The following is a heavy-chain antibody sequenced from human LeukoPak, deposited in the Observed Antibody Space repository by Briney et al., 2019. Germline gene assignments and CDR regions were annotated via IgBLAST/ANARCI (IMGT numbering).Heavy chain of an antibody. V-gene: IGHV3-23*01. CDR2: LTGYGGA. CDR1: GLTFTNYA. D-gene: IGHD6-13*01. CDR3: AKGAAAGKVDWFDP. Sequence: PGGSLRLSCAASGLTFTNYAMMWVRQAPGKGLQWISNLTGYGGAYYTDSGEGRFIISRDISKNTMFLQMYSLSAEDTAVYYCAKGAAAGKVDWFDPWGQGTLVTVSS. J-gene: IGHJ5*02.